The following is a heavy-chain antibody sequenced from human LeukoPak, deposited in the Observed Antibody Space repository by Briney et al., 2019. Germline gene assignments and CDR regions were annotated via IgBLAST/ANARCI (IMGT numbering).Heavy chain of an antibody. Sequence: PSETLSLTCAVSGYSITSSSWWGWIRQPPGKGLEWIGYIYHSGSTYYNPSLKSRVTISVDRSKNQFSLKLSSVTAADTAVYYCARVRHYDILTGYYVTYFDYWGQGTLVTVSS. CDR1: GYSITSSSW. D-gene: IGHD3-9*01. CDR2: IYHSGST. CDR3: ARVRHYDILTGYYVTYFDY. J-gene: IGHJ4*02. V-gene: IGHV4-28*03.